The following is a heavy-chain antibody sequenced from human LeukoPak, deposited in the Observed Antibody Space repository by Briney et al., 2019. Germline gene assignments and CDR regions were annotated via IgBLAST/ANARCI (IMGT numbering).Heavy chain of an antibody. V-gene: IGHV2-5*02. CDR3: AHKPAQKNYFDP. J-gene: IGHJ5*02. Sequence: SGPTLVNPTQTLTLTCTFSGFSLSAPQVAVGWIRQPPGKALEFLALTYWGDDKRFSSSLRSRLTITSDASKNQVVLTVANLDPVDTAIYYCAHKPAQKNYFDPWGQGTLVTVSS. CDR2: TYWGDDK. CDR1: GFSLSAPQVA. D-gene: IGHD1-7*01.